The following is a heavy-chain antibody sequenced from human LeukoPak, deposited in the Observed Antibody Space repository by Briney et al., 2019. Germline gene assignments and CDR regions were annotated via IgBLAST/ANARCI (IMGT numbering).Heavy chain of an antibody. CDR3: ARVRFPGRFDP. V-gene: IGHV4-4*07. CDR2: IYTSGST. J-gene: IGHJ5*02. CDR1: GGSISSYY. Sequence: SETLSPTCTVSGGSISSYYWSWLRQPAGKGLEWIGRIYTSGSTNYNPSLKSRVTMSVDTSKNQFSLKLSSVTAADTAVYYCARVRFPGRFDPWGQGTLVTVSS. D-gene: IGHD3-3*01.